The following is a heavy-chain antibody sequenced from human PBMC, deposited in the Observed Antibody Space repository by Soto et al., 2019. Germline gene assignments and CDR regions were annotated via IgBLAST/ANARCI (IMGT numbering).Heavy chain of an antibody. CDR3: ARDGVLRFLEWLLPNNWFDP. CDR1: GYTFTSYG. D-gene: IGHD3-3*01. CDR2: ISAYNGNT. J-gene: IGHJ5*02. V-gene: IGHV1-18*01. Sequence: ASVKVSCKASGYTFTSYGISWVRQAPGQGLEWMGWISAYNGNTNYAQKLQGRVTMTTDISTSTAYMELRSLRSDDTAVYYCARDGVLRFLEWLLPNNWFDPWGQGTLVTVSS.